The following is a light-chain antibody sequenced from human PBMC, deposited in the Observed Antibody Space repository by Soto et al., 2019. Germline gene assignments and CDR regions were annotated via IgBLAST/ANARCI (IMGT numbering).Light chain of an antibody. CDR1: ISNIGSNP. J-gene: IGLJ1*01. CDR3: AAWDDRLSAYV. V-gene: IGLV1-47*01. Sequence: QSVLTQPRSATGTPGERVTISCSEGISNIGSNPVYWHQHLPGTAPKLLVYRNNQRPSGVPDRFSDSKSGTSAFLAISGLRSEDEADYYCAAWDDRLSAYVFGTGTKVTV. CDR2: RNN.